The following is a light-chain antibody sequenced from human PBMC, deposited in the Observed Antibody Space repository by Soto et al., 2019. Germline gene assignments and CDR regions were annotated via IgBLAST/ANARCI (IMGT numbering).Light chain of an antibody. Sequence: DFQMTQSPPTLSASVGDRVTLTCRASQSIGGWLAWYQQRPGKAPKLLSYDASTLASGVPSRFTGSGSGTHFTLTIDNRQPDDAATYYCQQHNDYATFGQGT. CDR2: DAS. CDR3: QQHNDYAT. CDR1: QSIGGW. V-gene: IGKV1-5*01. J-gene: IGKJ2*01.